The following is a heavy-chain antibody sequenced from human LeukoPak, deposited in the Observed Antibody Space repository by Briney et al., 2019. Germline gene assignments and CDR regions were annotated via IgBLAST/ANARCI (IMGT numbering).Heavy chain of an antibody. Sequence: GGSLRLSCAASGFTFSSYAMHWVRQAPGKGLEWVTIISYDGTSKYYADSVKGRFTISRDNSKNTLYLQMNSLRAEDTAVYYCAREVGPTDYWGQGTLVTVSS. CDR2: ISYDGTSK. CDR1: GFTFSSYA. D-gene: IGHD1-26*01. J-gene: IGHJ4*02. V-gene: IGHV3-30*04. CDR3: AREVGPTDY.